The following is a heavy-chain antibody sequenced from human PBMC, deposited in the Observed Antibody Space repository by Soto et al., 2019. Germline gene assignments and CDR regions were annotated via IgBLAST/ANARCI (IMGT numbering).Heavy chain of an antibody. J-gene: IGHJ6*03. D-gene: IGHD3-10*01. CDR3: ARVGYYGSGSFESYYYYYYMDV. V-gene: IGHV3-74*01. CDR2: INSDGSST. CDR1: GFTLSSYW. Sequence: PGGSLRLSCAASGFTLSSYWMHWVRQAPGKGLVWVSRINSDGSSTSYADSVKGRFTISRDNAKNTLYLQMNSLRAEDTAVYYCARVGYYGSGSFESYYYYYYMDVWGKGTTVTVSS.